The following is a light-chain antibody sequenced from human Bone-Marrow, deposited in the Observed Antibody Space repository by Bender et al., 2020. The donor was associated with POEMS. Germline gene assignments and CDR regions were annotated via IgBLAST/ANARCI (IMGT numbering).Light chain of an antibody. CDR3: ASYSDTSTVV. CDR1: SSDVGGYDH. CDR2: DVT. J-gene: IGLJ3*02. V-gene: IGLV2-14*03. Sequence: QSALTQPASVPGSLGQSITISCTGSSSDVGGYDHVAWYQQHPGKAPKVIVYDVTSRPSGVSNRFSGSKSGDTASLTISGLQAEDEADYYCASYSDTSTVVFGEGTKLTVL.